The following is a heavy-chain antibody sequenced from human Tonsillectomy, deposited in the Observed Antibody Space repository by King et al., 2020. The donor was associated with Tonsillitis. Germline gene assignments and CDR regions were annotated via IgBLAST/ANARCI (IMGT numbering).Heavy chain of an antibody. V-gene: IGHV4-31*03. CDR1: GGSISSAGHY. CDR3: VRVNVDTTMVSSDNWFDP. Sequence: QLQESGPGLVKPSQTLSLTCTVSGGSISSAGHYWSWIRQHPGKGLEWIGYIYNGGSTYYMPSLKSRVTISVDTSKNQFSLRLSSLTAADTAVYYCVRVNVDTTMVSSDNWFDPWGQGTLVTVSS. CDR2: IYNGGST. J-gene: IGHJ5*02. D-gene: IGHD5-18*01.